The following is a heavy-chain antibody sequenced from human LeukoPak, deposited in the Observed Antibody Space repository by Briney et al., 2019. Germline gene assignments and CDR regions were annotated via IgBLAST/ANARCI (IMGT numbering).Heavy chain of an antibody. V-gene: IGHV3-48*01. CDR2: ISSSSSTI. CDR3: ARDHIVVVPAVMWCAFDI. CDR1: GFTFSSYS. D-gene: IGHD2-2*01. J-gene: IGHJ3*02. Sequence: GGSLRLSCAAAGFTFSSYSMNWVRQAPGKGLEWVSYISSSSSTIYYADSVKGRFTISRDNAKNSLYLQMNSLRAEDTAVYYCARDHIVVVPAVMWCAFDIWGQGTMVTVSS.